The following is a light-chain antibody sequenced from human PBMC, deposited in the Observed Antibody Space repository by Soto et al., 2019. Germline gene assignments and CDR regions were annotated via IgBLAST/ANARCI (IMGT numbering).Light chain of an antibody. CDR2: GAS. J-gene: IGKJ4*01. Sequence: EIVMTQSPGTLSASPGERATLSCRASQSVRNNLAGYQQKPGQSPRLLIYGASTRATGIPARISGSGSGTEFTLTISPMQSEDFDLYFCHHYDNAAGTFGGGTKVEIK. CDR1: QSVRNN. CDR3: HHYDNAAGT. V-gene: IGKV3-15*01.